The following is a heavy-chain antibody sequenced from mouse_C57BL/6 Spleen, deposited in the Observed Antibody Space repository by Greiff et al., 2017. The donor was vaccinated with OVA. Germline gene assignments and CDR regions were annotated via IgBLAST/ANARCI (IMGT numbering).Heavy chain of an antibody. CDR3: ARQLRRYYLDY. J-gene: IGHJ2*01. Sequence: VQLQQSGPELVKPGASVKISCKASGYSFTDYNMNWVKQSHGKSLEWIGVINPNYGTTSYNQKFKGKATLTVDQSYSTAYMQLNSLTAEDAAVYYSARQLRRYYLDYWGQGTTLTVSS. CDR2: INPNYGTT. CDR1: GYSFTDYN. D-gene: IGHD3-2*02. V-gene: IGHV1-39*01.